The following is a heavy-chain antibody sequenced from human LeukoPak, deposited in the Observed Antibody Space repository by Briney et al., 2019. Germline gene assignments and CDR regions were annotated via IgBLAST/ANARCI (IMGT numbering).Heavy chain of an antibody. V-gene: IGHV1-69*04. CDR1: GGTFSSYA. CDR3: ARVISGSYVFYYYGMDV. CDR2: IIPILGIA. J-gene: IGHJ6*02. Sequence: GASVKVSCKASGGTFSSYAISWVRQAPGQVLEWMGRIIPILGIANYAQKFQGRVTITADKSTSTAYMELSSLRSEDTAVYYCARVISGSYVFYYYGMDVWGQGTTVTVSS. D-gene: IGHD1-26*01.